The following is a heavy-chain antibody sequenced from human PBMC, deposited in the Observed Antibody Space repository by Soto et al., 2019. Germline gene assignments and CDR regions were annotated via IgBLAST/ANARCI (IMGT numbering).Heavy chain of an antibody. CDR2: INPKSGGT. Sequence: ASVKVSCKASGYSFTDYHIHWVRQAPGQGLEWLGRINPKSGGTSTAQKFQGWVTITTDTSISTASMELTRLTSDDTAIYYCARGDSTDCSNGVCSFFYNHDMDVWGQGTTVTVSS. J-gene: IGHJ6*02. CDR1: GYSFTDYH. D-gene: IGHD2-8*01. V-gene: IGHV1-2*04. CDR3: ARGDSTDCSNGVCSFFYNHDMDV.